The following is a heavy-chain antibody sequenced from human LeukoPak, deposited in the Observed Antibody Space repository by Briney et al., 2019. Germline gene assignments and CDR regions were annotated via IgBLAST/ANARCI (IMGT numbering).Heavy chain of an antibody. CDR3: AKEGRYFDWLLPQYGYYYYYMDV. Sequence: GGSLRLSCAASGFTFSSYEMNWVRQAPGKGLEWVSYISSSGSTIYYADSVKGRFTISRDNAKNSLYLQMNSLRAEDTAVYYCAKEGRYFDWLLPQYGYYYYYMDVWGKGTTVTISS. V-gene: IGHV3-48*03. CDR1: GFTFSSYE. J-gene: IGHJ6*03. CDR2: ISSSGSTI. D-gene: IGHD3-9*01.